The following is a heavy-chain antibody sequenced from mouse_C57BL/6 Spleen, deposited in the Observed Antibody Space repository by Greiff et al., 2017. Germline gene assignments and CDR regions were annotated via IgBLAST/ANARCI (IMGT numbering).Heavy chain of an antibody. CDR2: IDPSDSYT. CDR3: APLLRFFDY. CDR1: GYTFTSYW. D-gene: IGHD1-1*01. V-gene: IGHV1-59*01. Sequence: QVQLQQPGAELVRPGTSVKLSCKASGYTFTSYWMHWVKQRPGQGLEWIGVIDPSDSYTNYNQKFKGKATLPVDTSSSTAYMQLSSLTSEDSAVYYCAPLLRFFDYWGQGTTLTVSS. J-gene: IGHJ2*01.